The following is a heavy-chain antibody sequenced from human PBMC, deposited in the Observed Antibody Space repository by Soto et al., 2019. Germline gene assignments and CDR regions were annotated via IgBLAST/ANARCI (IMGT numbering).Heavy chain of an antibody. V-gene: IGHV3-23*01. CDR1: GFTFSSYA. D-gene: IGHD3-3*01. J-gene: IGHJ4*02. CDR3: AKVSRSGDFWSGYVDY. Sequence: VQLLESGGGLVQPGGSLRLSCAASGFTFSSYAMSWVRQAPGKGLEWVSAISGSGGSTYYADSVKGRFTISRDNSKNTLYLQMNSLRAEDTAVYYCAKVSRSGDFWSGYVDYWGQGTLVTVSS. CDR2: ISGSGGST.